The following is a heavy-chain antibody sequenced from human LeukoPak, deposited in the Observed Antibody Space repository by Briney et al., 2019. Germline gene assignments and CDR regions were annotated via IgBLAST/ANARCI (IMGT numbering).Heavy chain of an antibody. J-gene: IGHJ6*03. Sequence: GGTLRLSCAASGFTFSSYLMSWVRQAPGKGVEWVSAIAGSGGSTYYADSVKGRFTISRDNSKNTLYLQMNSLRADDKAVYYCARVWPRGYYYYMDVWGKGTTVTLSS. V-gene: IGHV3-23*01. CDR3: ARVWPRGYYYYMDV. CDR2: IAGSGGST. D-gene: IGHD3-16*01. CDR1: GFTFSSYL.